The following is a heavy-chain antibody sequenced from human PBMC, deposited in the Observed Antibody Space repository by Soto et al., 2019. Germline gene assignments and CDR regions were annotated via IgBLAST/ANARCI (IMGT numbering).Heavy chain of an antibody. CDR3: AREGVDYNDSSGYWLRYGLDV. V-gene: IGHV4-31*03. Sequence: QVKLQESGPGLVKPSQTLSHTCTVSGGSINSGGYYWSWIRQHPGKGLEWVGYIYYSVNTYYNPSLKSRVTISVDTSKNQFSLKLSSVTAADSAVYYCAREGVDYNDSSGYWLRYGLDVWGQGTTVTVSS. D-gene: IGHD3-22*01. J-gene: IGHJ6*02. CDR1: GGSINSGGYY. CDR2: IYYSVNT.